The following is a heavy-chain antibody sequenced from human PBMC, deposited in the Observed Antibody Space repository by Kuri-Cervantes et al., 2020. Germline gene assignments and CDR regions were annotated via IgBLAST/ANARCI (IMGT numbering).Heavy chain of an antibody. CDR3: ARHQYYYGSGSYYKPFDY. J-gene: IGHJ4*02. D-gene: IGHD3-10*01. V-gene: IGHV4-30-2*03. Sequence: LRLSCAVSGGSISSGGYSWSWIRQPPGKGLEWIGYIYYSGSTYYNPSLKSRVTISVDTSKNQFSLKLSSVTAADTAVYYCARHQYYYGSGSYYKPFDYWGQGTLVTVSS. CDR2: IYYSGST. CDR1: GGSISSGGYS.